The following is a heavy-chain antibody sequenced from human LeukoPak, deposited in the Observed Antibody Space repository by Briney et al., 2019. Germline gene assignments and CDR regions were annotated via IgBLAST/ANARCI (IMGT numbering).Heavy chain of an antibody. V-gene: IGHV3-21*01. CDR1: GFTFSSYS. J-gene: IGHJ4*02. CDR3: ARDTLGEGEDANYAVYYFDY. Sequence: GGSLRLSCAASGFTFSSYSMNWVRQAPGKGLEWVSSISSSSSYIYYADSVKGRFTISRDNAKNSLYLKMNSLGAEETAVYYCARDTLGEGEDANYAVYYFDYWGQGTVVTVSS. D-gene: IGHD4/OR15-4a*01. CDR2: ISSSSSYI.